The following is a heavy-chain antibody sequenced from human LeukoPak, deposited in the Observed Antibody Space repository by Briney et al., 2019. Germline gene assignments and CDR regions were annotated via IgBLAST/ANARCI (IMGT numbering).Heavy chain of an antibody. CDR1: GYTFTSYG. V-gene: IGHV1-18*01. Sequence: ASVKVSCKASGYTFTSYGISWVRQAPGQGLEWMGWISACNGNTNYAQKLQGRVTMTTDTSTSTAYMELRSLRSDDTAVYYCARGGASNYYYYYMDVWGKGTTVTVSS. J-gene: IGHJ6*03. CDR2: ISACNGNT. D-gene: IGHD3-10*01. CDR3: ARGGASNYYYYYMDV.